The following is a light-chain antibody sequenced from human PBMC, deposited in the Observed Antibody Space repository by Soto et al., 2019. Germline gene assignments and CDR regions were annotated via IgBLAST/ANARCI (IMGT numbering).Light chain of an antibody. CDR3: CSYAGSSTFVV. J-gene: IGLJ2*01. CDR1: SCDVGSYNL. V-gene: IGLV2-23*01. Sequence: QSALTQPASVSGSPGQSITISCTGTSCDVGSYNLVSWYQQHPGKAPKLMIYDGSKRPSGVSNRFSGSKSGNTASLAISGLQAEDEADYYCCSYAGSSTFVVFGGGTKLTVL. CDR2: DGS.